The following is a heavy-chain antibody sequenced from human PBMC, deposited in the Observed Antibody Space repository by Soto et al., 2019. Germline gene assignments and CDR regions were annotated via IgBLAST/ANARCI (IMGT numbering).Heavy chain of an antibody. CDR3: ARGGGVGVARSAALDM. V-gene: IGHV1-2*02. J-gene: IGHJ3*02. CDR1: GYPVTAYY. Sequence: QLHLVQSGAVVKKPGASVTVSCSASGYPVTAYYMHWVRQAPGRGLEWMGGINPATGAAKYTQTFQGRVTMTRDTSTSTVFMELSGLTSEDTAVFYCARGGGVGVARSAALDMWGQGTLVTVSS. D-gene: IGHD3-3*01. CDR2: INPATGAA.